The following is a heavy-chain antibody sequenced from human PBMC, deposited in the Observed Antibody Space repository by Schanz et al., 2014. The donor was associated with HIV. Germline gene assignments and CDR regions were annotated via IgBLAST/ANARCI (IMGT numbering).Heavy chain of an antibody. CDR1: GFTFNNYA. CDR3: AKPEYDSRGNSQSHFDS. Sequence: EVQLLDSGGGLVQPGGSLRLSCVASGFTFNNYAMTWVRQAPGKELEWVSSISESGGRSYYADSVNGRFTISRDNSKNTLYLQMTTLRTEDTAVYYCAKPEYDSRGNSQSHFDSWGQGTLVTVSS. V-gene: IGHV3-23*01. D-gene: IGHD3-22*01. J-gene: IGHJ4*02. CDR2: ISESGGRS.